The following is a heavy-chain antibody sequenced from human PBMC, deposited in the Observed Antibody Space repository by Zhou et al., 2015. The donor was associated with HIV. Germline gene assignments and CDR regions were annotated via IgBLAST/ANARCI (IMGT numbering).Heavy chain of an antibody. Sequence: QVQLVQSGAEVKKPGSSVKVSCKASGGTFSSYAISWVRQAPGQGLEWMGGIIPIFGTANYAQKFQGRVTITADESTSTAYMELSSLRSEDTAVYYCARDDSRWFGELSVGRPIVWDNAFDIWGQGTMVTVSS. D-gene: IGHD3-10*01. V-gene: IGHV1-69*01. CDR1: GGTFSSYA. CDR2: IIPIFGTA. J-gene: IGHJ3*02. CDR3: ARDDSRWFGELSVGRPIVWDNAFDI.